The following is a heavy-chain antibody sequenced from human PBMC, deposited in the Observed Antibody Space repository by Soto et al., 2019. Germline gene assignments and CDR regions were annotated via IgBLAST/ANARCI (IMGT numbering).Heavy chain of an antibody. V-gene: IGHV1-3*01. J-gene: IGHJ4*02. CDR2: INAGDGNT. CDR1: GYTFTSYA. D-gene: IGHD1-26*01. CDR3: ARDLGVGAASDY. Sequence: QVQLVQSGAEVKKPGASVKVSCKASGYTFTSYAMHWVRQAPGQRLERMGWINAGDGNTKYSQKFQGRVTMTRDTTASTAHMELSSLRSEDTAVYYCARDLGVGAASDYCGQGTLVTVSS.